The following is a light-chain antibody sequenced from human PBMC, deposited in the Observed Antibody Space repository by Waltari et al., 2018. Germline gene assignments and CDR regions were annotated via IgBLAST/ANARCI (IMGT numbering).Light chain of an antibody. CDR3: QQYNDWPRT. V-gene: IGKV3-15*01. J-gene: IGKJ1*01. CDR2: GAS. Sequence: EIVMTQSPAILSASPGERATLSCRASQSVSTNLAWYQPKPGQAPRLLLYGASTRATGIPDRFSGSGSGTEFTLTISSLQSEDFVVYSCQQYNDWPRTFGQGTKVEIK. CDR1: QSVSTN.